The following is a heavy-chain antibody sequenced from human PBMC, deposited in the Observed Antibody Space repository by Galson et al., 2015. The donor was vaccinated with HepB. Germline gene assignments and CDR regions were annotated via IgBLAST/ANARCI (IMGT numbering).Heavy chain of an antibody. D-gene: IGHD2-2*01. CDR2: ISTSTRYI. Sequence: SLRLSCAPSGFTFSSYNMNWVRQAPGKGLEWVSFISTSTRYIYYADSVKGRFTVSRDSAKNSLYLQMNSLRAEDTAVYYCARMPGSCTSTSCSPDFDLWGRGTLVTVSS. V-gene: IGHV3-21*01. CDR1: GFTFSSYN. J-gene: IGHJ2*01. CDR3: ARMPGSCTSTSCSPDFDL.